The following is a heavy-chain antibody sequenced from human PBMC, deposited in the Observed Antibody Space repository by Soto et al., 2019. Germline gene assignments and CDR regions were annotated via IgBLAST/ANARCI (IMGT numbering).Heavy chain of an antibody. CDR1: GFNFNIHA. Sequence: GGSLRLSCAAPGFNFNIHALHWIRQSPGEGLEWVAVMSPGGNSQYYADSVKGRFTISRDTSKSTLYLQMTSLRPEDTAVYYCASGAAFYYDTSRYWGQGTLVTVSS. J-gene: IGHJ4*02. CDR2: MSPGGNSQ. V-gene: IGHV3-30-3*01. D-gene: IGHD3-22*01. CDR3: ASGAAFYYDTSRY.